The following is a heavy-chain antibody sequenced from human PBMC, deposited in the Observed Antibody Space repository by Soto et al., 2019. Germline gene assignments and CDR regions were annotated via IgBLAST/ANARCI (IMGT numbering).Heavy chain of an antibody. J-gene: IGHJ4*02. Sequence: GGSLRLSCAASGFTLSTYSLNWVRQAPRKGLEWVSAISGSGGSTYYADSVKGRFTISRDNSKNTLYLQMNSLRAEDTAVYYCALIRFYWGQGTLVTVSS. V-gene: IGHV3-23*01. CDR1: GFTLSTYS. CDR3: ALIRFY. CDR2: ISGSGGST.